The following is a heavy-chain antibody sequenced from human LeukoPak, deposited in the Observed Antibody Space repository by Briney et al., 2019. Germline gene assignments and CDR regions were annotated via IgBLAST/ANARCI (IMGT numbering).Heavy chain of an antibody. V-gene: IGHV4-34*01. CDR1: GGSFSGYY. D-gene: IGHD6-13*01. J-gene: IGHJ4*02. Sequence: PSETLSLTCAVYGGSFSGYYWSWIRQPPGKGLEWIGEINHSGSTNYNPSLKSRVTISVDTSKNQFSLKLSSVTAADTAVYYCARVGVAAAGTRDYWGQGTLVTVPS. CDR2: INHSGST. CDR3: ARVGVAAAGTRDY.